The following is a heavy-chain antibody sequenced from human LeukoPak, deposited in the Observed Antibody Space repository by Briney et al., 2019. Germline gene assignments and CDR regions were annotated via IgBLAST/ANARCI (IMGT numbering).Heavy chain of an antibody. CDR2: IIPIFGTA. V-gene: IGHV1-69*13. D-gene: IGHD5-18*01. CDR3: ARGGYSYGYKYYYFDY. Sequence: EASVKVSCKASGGTFSSYAISWVRQAPGQGLEWMGGIIPIFGTANYAQKFQGRVTITADESTSTAYMELSSLRSEDTAVYYCARGGYSYGYKYYYFDYWGQGTLVTVSS. CDR1: GGTFSSYA. J-gene: IGHJ4*02.